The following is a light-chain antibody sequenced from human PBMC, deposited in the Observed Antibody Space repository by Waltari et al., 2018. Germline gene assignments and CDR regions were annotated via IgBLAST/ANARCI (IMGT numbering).Light chain of an antibody. CDR2: GAS. V-gene: IGKV3-20*01. CDR3: QHYVRLPAT. Sequence: EIVLTQYPGTLSLSPGERATLSCWASQSVGKFLAWYQQKPCQAPRLLIYGASSRATGIPDRFSGSGSGTDFSLTINRLEPEDFAVYYCQHYVRLPATFGQGTKVEI. J-gene: IGKJ1*01. CDR1: QSVGKF.